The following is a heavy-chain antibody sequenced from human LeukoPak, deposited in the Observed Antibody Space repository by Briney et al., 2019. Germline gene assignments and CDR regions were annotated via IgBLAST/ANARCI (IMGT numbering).Heavy chain of an antibody. Sequence: KPSETLSLTCTVSGGSISSGDYYWGWIRQPPGKGLEWIGNMYYSGSTYYNPSLKSRVTISVDTSKNQFSLKLSSVTAADTAVYYCATKTDSSGWYPFDYWGQGTLVTVSS. CDR2: MYYSGST. J-gene: IGHJ4*02. CDR3: ATKTDSSGWYPFDY. CDR1: GGSISSGDYY. V-gene: IGHV4-39*07. D-gene: IGHD6-19*01.